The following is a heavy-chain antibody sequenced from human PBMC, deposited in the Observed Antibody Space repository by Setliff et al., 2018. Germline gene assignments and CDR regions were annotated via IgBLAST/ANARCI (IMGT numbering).Heavy chain of an antibody. CDR1: GGSFSGYY. CDR2: INHSGGT. CDR3: ARRSVGGWYGMGY. Sequence: PSETLSLTCAVYGGSFSGYYWSWIRQPPGKGLEWIGEINHSGGTNYNPSLKSRVTISVDTSKNQFSLKLSSVTAADTAVYYCARRSVGGWYGMGYWGQGTLVTVSS. D-gene: IGHD6-19*01. J-gene: IGHJ4*02. V-gene: IGHV4-34*01.